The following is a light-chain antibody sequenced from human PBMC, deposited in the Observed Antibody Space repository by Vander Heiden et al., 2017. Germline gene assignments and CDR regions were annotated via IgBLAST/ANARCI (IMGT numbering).Light chain of an antibody. CDR1: QSVLYTSNNKNY. CDR3: QQYHSTPRT. CDR2: WAS. V-gene: IGKV4-1*01. Sequence: DIVMTQSPDSLAVSLGVRATINCKSSQSVLYTSNNKNYLAWYQQKPGQPPKLLFYWASTRESGVPDRFSGSGSVTDFTLTISSLQAEDVAVYYCQQYHSTPRTFGQGTKVEIK. J-gene: IGKJ1*01.